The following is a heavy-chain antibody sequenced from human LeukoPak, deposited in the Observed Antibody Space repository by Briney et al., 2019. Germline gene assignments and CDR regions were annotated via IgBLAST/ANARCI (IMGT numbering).Heavy chain of an antibody. CDR1: GGSFSGYY. CDR3: ARDDDMVRGAT. Sequence: SETLSLTCAVYGGSFSGYYWSWIRQHPGKGLEWIGYIYYSGSTYYNPSLKSRVTISVDTSKNQFSLKLSSVTAADTAVYYCARDDDMVRGATWGQGTLVTVSS. J-gene: IGHJ4*02. D-gene: IGHD3-10*01. V-gene: IGHV4-31*11. CDR2: IYYSGST.